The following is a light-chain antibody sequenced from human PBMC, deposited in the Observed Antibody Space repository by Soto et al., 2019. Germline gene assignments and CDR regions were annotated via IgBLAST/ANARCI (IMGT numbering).Light chain of an antibody. J-gene: IGLJ1*01. V-gene: IGLV2-8*01. Sequence: QSALTQPPSASGSPGQSVTISCTGASSDVGGYSYVSWYQQHPGKAPKALIYEVSKRPSGVPDRFSGSKSGNTASLTVSGLQAEDEADYYCSSYAGSNNYVFGSGTKLTVL. CDR2: EVS. CDR1: SSDVGGYSY. CDR3: SSYAGSNNYV.